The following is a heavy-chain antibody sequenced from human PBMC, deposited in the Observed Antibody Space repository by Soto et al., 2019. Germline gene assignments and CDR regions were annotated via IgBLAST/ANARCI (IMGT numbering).Heavy chain of an antibody. V-gene: IGHV1-3*01. D-gene: IGHD2-15*01. J-gene: IGHJ6*02. CDR1: GYTFTSYA. CDR2: INAGNGNT. Sequence: ASVKVSCKASGYTFTSYAMHWVRQAPGQRLEWMGWINAGNGNTKYSQKFQGRVIITRDTSASTAYMELSSLRSEDTAVYYCARVAATIYYYGMDVWGQGTTVTVSS. CDR3: ARVAATIYYYGMDV.